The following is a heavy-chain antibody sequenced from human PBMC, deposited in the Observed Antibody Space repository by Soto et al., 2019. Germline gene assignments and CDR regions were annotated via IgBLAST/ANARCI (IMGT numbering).Heavy chain of an antibody. CDR2: IIPKFGTT. V-gene: IGHV1-69*13. J-gene: IGHJ4*02. CDR3: ARELDPYYGCNSLSIDY. Sequence: SVKVACKASGGSFSTYGISWVRLAPGQGLEWMGGIIPKFGTTNYAQKFRGRVTITADESTNTAYMELNYLRSEDTAVYFCARELDPYYGCNSLSIDYWGQGTLVTVSS. CDR1: GGSFSTYG. D-gene: IGHD4-17*01.